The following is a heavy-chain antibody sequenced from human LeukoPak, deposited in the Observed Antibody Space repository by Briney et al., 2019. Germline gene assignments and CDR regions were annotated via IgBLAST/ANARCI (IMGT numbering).Heavy chain of an antibody. CDR3: TRLGEYTSSSGNY. D-gene: IGHD6-6*01. Sequence: PGGSLKLSCAASGFTFSGSAIHWVRQASGRGLEWVCRIRIKANSYATAYAASVRGTFAISRDDSKNKAYLQMNSLKIEDTAVYYCTRLGEYTSSSGNYWGQGTLVTVSS. J-gene: IGHJ4*02. V-gene: IGHV3-73*01. CDR2: IRIKANSYAT. CDR1: GFTFSGSA.